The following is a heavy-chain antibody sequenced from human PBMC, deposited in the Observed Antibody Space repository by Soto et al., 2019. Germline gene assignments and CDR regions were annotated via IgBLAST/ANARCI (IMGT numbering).Heavy chain of an antibody. CDR2: IIPIFGTA. J-gene: IGHJ6*02. D-gene: IGHD2-15*01. Sequence: SVKVSCKASGVTFSSYAISWVRQAPGQGLEWMGGIIPIFGTANYAQKFQGRVTITADESTSTAYMELSSLRSEDTAVYYCARDPSHCSGGSCPYYYYGMDVWGQGTTVTVSS. V-gene: IGHV1-69*13. CDR3: ARDPSHCSGGSCPYYYYGMDV. CDR1: GVTFSSYA.